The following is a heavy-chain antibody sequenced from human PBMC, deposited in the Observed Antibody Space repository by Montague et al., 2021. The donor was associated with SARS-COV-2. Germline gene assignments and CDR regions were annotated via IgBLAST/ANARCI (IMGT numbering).Heavy chain of an antibody. V-gene: IGHV4-39*07. CDR1: DDSISSSSYY. Sequence: SETLSLTCIVSDDSISSSSYYWGWIRQPPGKGLEYIGSIYYSGRAYYXPSLKSRVTISIDTSKNELSLTLNSVTAADTAVYYCARAIPPQNSDCGGAFDYWGQGTLVTVSS. CDR2: IYYSGRA. J-gene: IGHJ4*02. CDR3: ARAIPPQNSDCGGAFDY. D-gene: IGHD2-21*01.